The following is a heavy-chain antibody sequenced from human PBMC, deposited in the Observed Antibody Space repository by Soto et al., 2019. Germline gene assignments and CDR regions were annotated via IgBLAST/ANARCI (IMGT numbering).Heavy chain of an antibody. J-gene: IGHJ5*02. CDR1: GFSVSSNY. CDR3: ARHRHPRGTVGATSPLDP. Sequence: GGSLRLSCAISGFSVSSNYLSWVRQAPGKGLEWVSVHYSGGSTYYADSVQGRFTVSRDKSNNTLYLQMRRVRAEDTAVYFCARHRHPRGTVGATSPLDPWGQGTQVTVSS. D-gene: IGHD1-26*01. CDR2: HYSGGST. V-gene: IGHV3-53*01.